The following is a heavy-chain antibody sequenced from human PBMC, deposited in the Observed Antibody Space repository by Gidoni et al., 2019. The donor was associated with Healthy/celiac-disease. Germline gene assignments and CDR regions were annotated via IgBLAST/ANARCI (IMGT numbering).Heavy chain of an antibody. CDR3: AKDFLATYGDYGIDWFDP. Sequence: EVQLLESGGGLVQPGGSLRLSCAASGFTFSSYAMSWVRQAPGTGLEWVSAISGSGGSTYYADSVKGRFTISRDNSKNTPYLQMNSLRAEDTAVYYCAKDFLATYGDYGIDWFDPWGQGTLVTVSS. CDR2: ISGSGGST. J-gene: IGHJ5*02. V-gene: IGHV3-23*01. CDR1: GFTFSSYA. D-gene: IGHD4-17*01.